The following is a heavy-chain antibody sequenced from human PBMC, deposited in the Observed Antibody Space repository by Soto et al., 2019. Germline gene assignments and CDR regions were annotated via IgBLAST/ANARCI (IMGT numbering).Heavy chain of an antibody. Sequence: QLQLQESGPGRVKPSETLSLTCTVSGGTIRSSNYYWAWIRQPPGKGLEWIGSIDYSGSTYYNQSLKSRVTISVDTYKNHFSLKLGSVTAADTALYYCSRRAQEGFDHWGQGTLVTVSS. J-gene: IGHJ5*02. CDR2: IDYSGST. CDR3: SRRAQEGFDH. V-gene: IGHV4-39*02. CDR1: GGTIRSSNYY.